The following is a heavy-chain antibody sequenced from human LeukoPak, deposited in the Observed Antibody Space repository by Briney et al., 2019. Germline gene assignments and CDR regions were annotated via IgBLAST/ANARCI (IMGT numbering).Heavy chain of an antibody. CDR3: ASNKGQWLFSD. CDR1: GGSISSGDYY. J-gene: IGHJ4*02. CDR2: IYYSGNT. V-gene: IGHV4-61*08. D-gene: IGHD6-19*01. Sequence: TASETLSLTCTVSGGSISSGDYYWSWIRQPPGKGLEWIGNIYYSGNTNYNPSLKSRVTISVDTSKNQFSLRLSSVTAADTAVYYCASNKGQWLFSDWGQGTLVTVSS.